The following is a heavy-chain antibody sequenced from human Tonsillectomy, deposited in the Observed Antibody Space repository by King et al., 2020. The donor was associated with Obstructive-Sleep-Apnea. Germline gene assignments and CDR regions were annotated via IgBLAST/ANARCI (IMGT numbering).Heavy chain of an antibody. D-gene: IGHD3-10*01. CDR2: IKSKSDGGTT. J-gene: IGHJ4*02. Sequence: VPLVASGGGLVEPGGSLSLSCAGSGFTISDAWMTWVRQVPGKGLEWVGHIKSKSDGGTTDTAAPVKGRFSISRDDSRSTFFLQMNSLKTEDTAVYYCTALTQLRGVVFGDFWGQGTLVTVSS. CDR3: TALTQLRGVVFGDF. CDR1: GFTISDAW. V-gene: IGHV3-15*05.